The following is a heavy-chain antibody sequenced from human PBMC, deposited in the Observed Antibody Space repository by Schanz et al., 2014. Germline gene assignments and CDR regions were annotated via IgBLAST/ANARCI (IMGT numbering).Heavy chain of an antibody. V-gene: IGHV1-69*04. CDR2: IIPSLGLA. J-gene: IGHJ6*02. Sequence: VQLEQSGAEVKKPGSSVKVSCKASGGTFSSFGINWVRQAPGQGLEWMGRIIPSLGLAKYEQKFQDKVTITADTSTTTAYMELSGLRSEDTAVYYCARAKRFGDMDVCGRGTTDTFS. CDR1: GGTFSSFG. CDR3: ARAKRFGDMDV. D-gene: IGHD3-10*01.